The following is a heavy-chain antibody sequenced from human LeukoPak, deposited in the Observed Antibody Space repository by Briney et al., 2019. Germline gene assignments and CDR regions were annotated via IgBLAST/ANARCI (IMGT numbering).Heavy chain of an antibody. Sequence: PGGSLRLSCAASGFTFSSYWMSWVRQAPGKGLEWVANIKQDGSEKYYVDSVKGRFTISRDNAKNSLYLQMNSLRAEDTAVYYCARDQYSSSWFPGDYYFDYWGQGTLVTVSS. V-gene: IGHV3-7*01. CDR3: ARDQYSSSWFPGDYYFDY. D-gene: IGHD6-13*01. CDR2: IKQDGSEK. J-gene: IGHJ4*02. CDR1: GFTFSSYW.